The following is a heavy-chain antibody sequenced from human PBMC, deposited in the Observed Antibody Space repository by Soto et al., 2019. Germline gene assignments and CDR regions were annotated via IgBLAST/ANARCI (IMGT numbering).Heavy chain of an antibody. CDR1: GFTFSSYE. J-gene: IGHJ4*02. V-gene: IGHV3-48*03. Sequence: EVQLLESGGGLVQPGGSLRLSCAASGFTFSSYEMNWVRQAPGKGLEWVSYISSSGSTIYYADSVKGRFTISRDNAKNSLYLQMNSLRAEDTAVYYCASRWGPFDYWGQGTLVTVSS. D-gene: IGHD2-21*02. CDR3: ASRWGPFDY. CDR2: ISSSGSTI.